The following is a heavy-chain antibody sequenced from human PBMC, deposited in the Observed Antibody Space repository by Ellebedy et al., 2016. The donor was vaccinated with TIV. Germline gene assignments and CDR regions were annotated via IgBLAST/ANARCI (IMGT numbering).Heavy chain of an antibody. CDR2: INHSGST. Sequence: SETLSLTXAVYGGSFSGYYWSWIRQPPGKGLEWIGEINHSGSTNYNPSLKSRVTISVDTSKNQFSLKLSSVTAADTAVYYCARDSGYEWSLKSSTFDYWGQGTLVTVSS. D-gene: IGHD5-12*01. V-gene: IGHV4-34*01. CDR3: ARDSGYEWSLKSSTFDY. CDR1: GGSFSGYY. J-gene: IGHJ4*02.